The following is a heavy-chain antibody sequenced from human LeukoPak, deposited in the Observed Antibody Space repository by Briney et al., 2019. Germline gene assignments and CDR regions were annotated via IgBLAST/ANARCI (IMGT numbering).Heavy chain of an antibody. V-gene: IGHV3-7*01. CDR1: GFTFSTYW. CDR2: IKGDESAK. CDR3: ARDVGGSLDY. Sequence: GGSLRLSCAASGFTFSTYWMAWVRQAPGKGLEWVANIKGDESAKHQADSVKGRFTISRDNAQNSVYLQMSNLRGEDTAVYYWARDVGGSLDYWGQETRVTVSS. J-gene: IGHJ4*02. D-gene: IGHD1-26*01.